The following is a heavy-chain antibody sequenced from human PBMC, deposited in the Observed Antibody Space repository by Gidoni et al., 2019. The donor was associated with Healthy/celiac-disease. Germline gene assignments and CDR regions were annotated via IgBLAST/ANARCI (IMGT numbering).Heavy chain of an antibody. CDR1: GGSISSGSYY. CDR2: IYTSGST. Sequence: QVQLQESGPGLVKPSQTLSLTCTVSGGSISSGSYYWSWIRQPAGKGLEWIGRIYTSGSTNYNPALKSRVTISVDTSKNQFSLKLSSVTAADTAVYYCARVSGYSGYEREDWGQGTLVTVSS. J-gene: IGHJ4*02. V-gene: IGHV4-61*02. D-gene: IGHD5-12*01. CDR3: ARVSGYSGYERED.